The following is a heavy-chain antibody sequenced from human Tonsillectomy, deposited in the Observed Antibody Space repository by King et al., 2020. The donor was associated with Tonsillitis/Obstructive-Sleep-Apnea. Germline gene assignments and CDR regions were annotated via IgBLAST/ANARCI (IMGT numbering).Heavy chain of an antibody. Sequence: VQLVQSGAEVKKPGESLKISCKGSGYSLTSYWVGWVRQMPGKGLECMGIIYPGDSDTRYSPSFQGQVTISVDKSISTAYLQWSSLKASDTAMYYCARHPYNYYDTSGYYSFDYWGQGTLVTVSS. J-gene: IGHJ4*02. V-gene: IGHV5-51*01. D-gene: IGHD3-22*01. CDR3: ARHPYNYYDTSGYYSFDY. CDR1: GYSLTSYW. CDR2: IYPGDSDT.